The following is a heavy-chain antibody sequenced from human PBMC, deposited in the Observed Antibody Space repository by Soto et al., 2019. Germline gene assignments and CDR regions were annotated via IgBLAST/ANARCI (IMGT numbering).Heavy chain of an antibody. CDR1: GGTFSSYA. J-gene: IGHJ1*01. CDR3: ARARGVYDDSSGSHRLISQ. V-gene: IGHV1-69*13. Sequence: SSVKVSCKASGGTFSSYAISWVRQAPGQGLEWMGGIIPIFGTANYAQKFQGRVTITADESTSAAYMELSSLRSEDTAVYYCARARGVYDDSSGSHRLISQRGRGTSVTVSS. CDR2: IIPIFGTA. D-gene: IGHD3-22*01.